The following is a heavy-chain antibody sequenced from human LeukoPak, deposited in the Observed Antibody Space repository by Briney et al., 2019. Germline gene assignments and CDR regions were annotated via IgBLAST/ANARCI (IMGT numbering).Heavy chain of an antibody. V-gene: IGHV1-2*02. Sequence: ASVKVSCKASGYTFSGYYIHWVRQAPGQGLEWMGWINPYSGGTSYAQKFQGRVTLTRDTSISTAYMELRRLRSDDTAVLYCARGSTIAARYYYLDVWGKGTTVSVS. J-gene: IGHJ6*03. CDR1: GYTFSGYY. D-gene: IGHD6-6*01. CDR3: ARGSTIAARYYYLDV. CDR2: INPYSGGT.